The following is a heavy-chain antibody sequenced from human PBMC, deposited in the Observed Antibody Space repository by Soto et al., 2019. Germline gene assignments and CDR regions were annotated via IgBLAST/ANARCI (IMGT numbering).Heavy chain of an antibody. D-gene: IGHD6-6*01. J-gene: IGHJ6*01. CDR1: GGSISSADYY. Sequence: PSETLSLTCTVSGGSISSADYYWTWIRQPPGKGLEWIGYIYDSGSTNDNPSLKSRVTISVDPSKNQFSLKLTSVTAADTAVYYCARGIAASPERLGMEVWGQGTTVIVSS. CDR3: ARGIAASPERLGMEV. CDR2: IYDSGST. V-gene: IGHV4-30-4*01.